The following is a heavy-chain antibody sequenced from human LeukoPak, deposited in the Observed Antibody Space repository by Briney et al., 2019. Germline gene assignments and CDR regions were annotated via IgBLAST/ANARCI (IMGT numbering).Heavy chain of an antibody. CDR1: GGTFSSYA. J-gene: IGHJ5*02. Sequence: SVKVSCKASGGTFSSYAISWVRQAPGQGLEWMGGIIPIFGTANYAQKFQGRVTITADESTSTAYMELSSLRSEDTAVYYCARSYSSSWYLGKNWFDPWGQGTLVTVSS. V-gene: IGHV1-69*01. CDR2: IIPIFGTA. D-gene: IGHD6-13*01. CDR3: ARSYSSSWYLGKNWFDP.